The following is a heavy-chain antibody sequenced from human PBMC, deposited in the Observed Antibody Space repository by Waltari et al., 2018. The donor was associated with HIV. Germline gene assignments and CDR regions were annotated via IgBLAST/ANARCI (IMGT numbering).Heavy chain of an antibody. V-gene: IGHV4-34*01. Sequence: QVQLQQWGAGLLKPSETLSLTCAIYGGSFDEYYWDWIRQTPEQGLELLGDINKIGTATYNPSLKSRGTVSIDTSKNQFSLNLRSVTAADTAVYYCARTYKRITLFEIIRELSWFDPWGQGTLVTVSS. CDR1: GGSFDEYY. J-gene: IGHJ5*02. D-gene: IGHD1-7*01. CDR3: ARTYKRITLFEIIRELSWFDP. CDR2: INKIGTA.